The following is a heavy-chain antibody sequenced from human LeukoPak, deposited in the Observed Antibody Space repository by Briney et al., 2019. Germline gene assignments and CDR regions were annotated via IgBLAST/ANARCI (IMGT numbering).Heavy chain of an antibody. CDR2: INHSGST. J-gene: IGHJ4*02. D-gene: IGHD2-2*01. V-gene: IGHV4-34*01. Sequence: SETPSLTCAVYGGSFSGYYWSWIRQPPGKGLEWIGEINHSGSTNYNPSLKSRVTVSVDTSKNQFSLKLNSVTAADTAVYYCARDCSSSSCYLDYWSQGTLVTVSS. CDR1: GGSFSGYY. CDR3: ARDCSSSSCYLDY.